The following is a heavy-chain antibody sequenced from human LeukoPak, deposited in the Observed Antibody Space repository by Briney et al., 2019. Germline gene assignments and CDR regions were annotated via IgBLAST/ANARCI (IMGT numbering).Heavy chain of an antibody. V-gene: IGHV4-59*01. J-gene: IGHJ6*03. CDR2: IYYSGST. D-gene: IGHD5-18*01. CDR1: GGSISSYY. CDR3: ARATPKSYGHTPGRYMDV. Sequence: SETLSLTCTVSGGSISSYYWSWIRQPPGKGLEWSGYIYYSGSTNYNPSLKSRVTISVDTSKNQFSLKLSSVTAADTAVYYCARATPKSYGHTPGRYMDVWGKGTTVTISS.